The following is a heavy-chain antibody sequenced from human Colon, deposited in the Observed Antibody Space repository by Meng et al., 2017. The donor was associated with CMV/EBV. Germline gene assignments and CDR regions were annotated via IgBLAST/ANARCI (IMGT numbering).Heavy chain of an antibody. CDR2: VWFDESNK. D-gene: IGHD1-26*01. Sequence: GESLKISCAASGFTFRRNAMHWVRQAPGKGLEWVAIVWFDESNKYYADSVKGRFTISRDNSKNMLYLQMNSLRAEDTAVYYCAKEQNSGSYLCFDYWGQGTLVTVSS. CDR3: AKEQNSGSYLCFDY. J-gene: IGHJ4*02. CDR1: GFTFRRNA. V-gene: IGHV3-33*06.